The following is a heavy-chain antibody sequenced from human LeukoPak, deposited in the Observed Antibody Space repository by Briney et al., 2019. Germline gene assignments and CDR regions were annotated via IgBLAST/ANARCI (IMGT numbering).Heavy chain of an antibody. J-gene: IGHJ4*02. CDR1: GFTFSDSD. Sequence: GASLRLSCAASGFTFSDSDIHWVRQASGKGLEWVGRKTTTRVNYATAYTASVKGRLTISRHDSENTAYLQMNSLKTEDTALYYCTTYRRGHYWGQGTLVTVS. V-gene: IGHV3-73*01. CDR2: KTTTRVNYAT. D-gene: IGHD1-26*01. CDR3: TTYRRGHY.